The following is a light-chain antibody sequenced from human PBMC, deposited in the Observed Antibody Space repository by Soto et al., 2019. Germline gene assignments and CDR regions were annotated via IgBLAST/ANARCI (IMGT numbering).Light chain of an antibody. Sequence: IQMTQSPSALSAYVGDRVSITCRASQSIGTFLNWYQQKPGEAPNLLIHTSFTLYSGVPSRFSGTGSGTDFTLTISSLQPEDFATYFCQQAFSAEWTFGQGTRWIS. CDR3: QQAFSAEWT. CDR1: QSIGTF. J-gene: IGKJ1*01. CDR2: TSF. V-gene: IGKV1-39*01.